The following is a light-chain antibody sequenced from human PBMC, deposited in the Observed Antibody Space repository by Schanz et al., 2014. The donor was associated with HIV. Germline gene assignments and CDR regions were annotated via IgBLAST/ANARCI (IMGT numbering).Light chain of an antibody. CDR1: SSNIQKNY. CDR3: AAWDDSLNGRI. V-gene: IGLV1-44*01. Sequence: QSVLTQPPSASGTPGQRVTISCSGSSSNIQKNYVYWYQQLAGTAPKLLIYEDNRRPSGVPDRFSASKSGTSASLAISGLQSEDEADYYCAAWDDSLNGRIFGGGTKLTVL. J-gene: IGLJ2*01. CDR2: EDN.